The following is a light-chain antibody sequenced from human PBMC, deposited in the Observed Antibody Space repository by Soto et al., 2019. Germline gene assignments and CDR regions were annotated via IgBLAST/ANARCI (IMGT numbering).Light chain of an antibody. V-gene: IGLV1-40*01. CDR3: QSYDSSLYGYV. CDR2: ANI. CDR1: SSSIGAGYD. J-gene: IGLJ1*01. Sequence: QSALTQPPSVSGAPGQRVTISCAGSSSSIGAGYDVHWYQQLPGAAPKLLIYANINRPSGVPDRSSGSKSGTSASLAITGLQAADEADYYCQSYDSSLYGYVFGSGTKVTVL.